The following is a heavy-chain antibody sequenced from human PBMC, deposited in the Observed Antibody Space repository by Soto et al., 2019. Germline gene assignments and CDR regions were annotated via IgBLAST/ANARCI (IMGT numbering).Heavy chain of an antibody. CDR2: IYTSGST. CDR1: GGSISSYY. CDR3: ARGDYYDSSGYYAPYYYGMDV. V-gene: IGHV4-4*07. D-gene: IGHD3-22*01. Sequence: AETLSLTDTVSGGSISSYYWSWIRQPAGKGLEWIGRIYTSGSTNYNPSLKSRVTMSVDTSKNQFSLKLSSVTAADTAVYYCARGDYYDSSGYYAPYYYGMDVWGQGTTVTVSS. J-gene: IGHJ6*02.